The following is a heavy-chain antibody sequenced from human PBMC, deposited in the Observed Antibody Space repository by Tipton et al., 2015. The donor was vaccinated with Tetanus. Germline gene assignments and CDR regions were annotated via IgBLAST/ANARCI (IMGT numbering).Heavy chain of an antibody. V-gene: IGHV1-69*01. D-gene: IGHD2/OR15-2a*01. J-gene: IGHJ5*02. Sequence: QSGPEVKRPGSSVKVSCKASGGTYTTHGVTWVRQAPGQSLEWMGGIVPKFPTTNYAQKFEGRLTITADESATTAHMELRGLRLDDTAIYYCVRHRIGVARKGQTWFGPWGQGTLVTVSS. CDR1: GGTYTTHG. CDR3: VRHRIGVARKGQTWFGP. CDR2: IVPKFPTT.